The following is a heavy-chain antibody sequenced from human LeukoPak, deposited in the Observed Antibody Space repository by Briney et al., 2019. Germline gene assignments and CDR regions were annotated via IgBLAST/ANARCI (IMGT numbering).Heavy chain of an antibody. V-gene: IGHV1-69*05. CDR1: GGTFSSYA. J-gene: IGHJ6*03. Sequence: SVKVSCKASGGTFSSYAISWVRQAPGQGLEWMGGITPIFGTANYAQKFQGRVTITTDESTSTAYMELSSLRSEDTAVYYCARDAQGYCSGGSCYANYYYYYMDVWGKGTTVTVSS. CDR2: ITPIFGTA. CDR3: ARDAQGYCSGGSCYANYYYYYMDV. D-gene: IGHD2-15*01.